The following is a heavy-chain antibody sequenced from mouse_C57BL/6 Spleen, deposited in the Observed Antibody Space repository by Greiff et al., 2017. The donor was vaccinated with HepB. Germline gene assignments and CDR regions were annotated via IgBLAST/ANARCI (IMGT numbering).Heavy chain of an antibody. Sequence: EVQLQQSGPELVKPGASVKISCKASGYTFTDYYMNWVKQSHGKSLEWIGDINPNNGGTSYNQKFKGKATLTVDKSSSTAYMELRSLTSEDSAVYYCAREGEYGNPWFAYWGQGTLVTVSA. V-gene: IGHV1-26*01. CDR3: AREGEYGNPWFAY. D-gene: IGHD2-1*01. CDR2: INPNNGGT. J-gene: IGHJ3*01. CDR1: GYTFTDYY.